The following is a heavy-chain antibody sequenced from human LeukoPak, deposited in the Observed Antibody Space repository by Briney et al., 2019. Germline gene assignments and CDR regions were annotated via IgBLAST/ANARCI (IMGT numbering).Heavy chain of an antibody. Sequence: SVKVSCKASGGTFSNYAISWVRQAPGQGLEWMGRIIPIFGTANYAQKFQGRVTITTDESTSTAYMELSSLRSEDTAVYYCAVGPDLVVITGAFDIWGQGTMVTVSS. V-gene: IGHV1-69*05. J-gene: IGHJ3*02. CDR1: GGTFSNYA. CDR2: IIPIFGTA. D-gene: IGHD3-22*01. CDR3: AVGPDLVVITGAFDI.